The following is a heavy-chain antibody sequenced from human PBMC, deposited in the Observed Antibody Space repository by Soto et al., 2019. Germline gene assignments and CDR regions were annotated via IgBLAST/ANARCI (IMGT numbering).Heavy chain of an antibody. J-gene: IGHJ4*02. CDR2: IRSKAYGGTT. V-gene: IGHV3-49*03. D-gene: IGHD3-22*01. CDR3: TYGQFGHDNYDSSGYQPWGFDY. CDR1: GFTFGDYA. Sequence: GGSLRLSCTASGFTFGDYAMSWFRQAPGKGLEWVGFIRSKAYGGTTEYAASVKGRFTISRDDSKSIAYLQMNSLKTEDTAVYYCTYGQFGHDNYDSSGYQPWGFDYWGQGTLVTVSS.